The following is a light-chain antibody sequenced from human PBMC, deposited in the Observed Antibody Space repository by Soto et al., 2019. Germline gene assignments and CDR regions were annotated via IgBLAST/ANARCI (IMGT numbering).Light chain of an antibody. CDR3: QQYLRPCN. CDR2: KAS. Sequence: DIQMTQSPSTLSASVGDRVTITCRASQSISSWLAWYQQKPGKAPKLLIYKASSLESGVPSRFSGSGSGTEFTLTISSLQPDDFATYYCQQYLRPCNFGQGTKLEIK. V-gene: IGKV1-5*03. CDR1: QSISSW. J-gene: IGKJ2*02.